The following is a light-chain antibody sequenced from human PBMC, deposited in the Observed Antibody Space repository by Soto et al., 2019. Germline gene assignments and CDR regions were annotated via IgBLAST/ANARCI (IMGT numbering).Light chain of an antibody. CDR3: QQYNSYSPLT. CDR2: KAS. Sequence: DIVMTQSPDSLAVSLGERATINCKSSQSVLYSSNNKNYLAWYQQKPGKAPKLLIYKASGLESGVPSRFSGSGSGTDFTLTISSLQPDDFATYYCQQYNSYSPLTFGGGTKVDIK. J-gene: IGKJ4*01. V-gene: IGKV4-1*01. CDR1: QSVLYSSNNKNY.